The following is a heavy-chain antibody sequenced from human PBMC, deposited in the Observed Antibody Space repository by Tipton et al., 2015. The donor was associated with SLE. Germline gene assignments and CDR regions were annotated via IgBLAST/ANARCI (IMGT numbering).Heavy chain of an antibody. D-gene: IGHD6-19*01. V-gene: IGHV4-59*01. CDR1: GGSISNYY. CDR3: ARGGAVAAYYYYGMDV. J-gene: IGHJ6*02. Sequence: TLSLTCTVSGGSISNYYWSWIRQPPGKGLEWIGYIYYSGSTNYNPSLKSRVTISVDTSKNQFSLKLSSVTAADTAVYYCARGGAVAAYYYYGMDVWGQGTTVTVSS. CDR2: IYYSGST.